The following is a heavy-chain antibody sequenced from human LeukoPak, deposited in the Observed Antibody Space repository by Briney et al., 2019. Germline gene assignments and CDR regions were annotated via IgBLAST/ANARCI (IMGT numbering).Heavy chain of an antibody. CDR3: ARSGRGTYYYFDY. CDR2: IYSGGST. V-gene: IGHV3-53*01. Sequence: GALRLSCAASGFTVSSNYMSWVRQAPGKGLEWVSVIYSGGSTYYADSVKGRFTISRDNSKNTLYLQMNSLRAEDTAVYYCARSGRGTYYYFDYWGQGTLVTVSS. D-gene: IGHD1-26*01. J-gene: IGHJ4*02. CDR1: GFTVSSNY.